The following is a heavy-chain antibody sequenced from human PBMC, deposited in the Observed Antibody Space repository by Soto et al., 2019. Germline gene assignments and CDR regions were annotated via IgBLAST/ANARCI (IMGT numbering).Heavy chain of an antibody. D-gene: IGHD6-13*01. CDR2: MNPGSGKT. J-gene: IGHJ5*02. V-gene: IGHV1-8*02. CDR1: GYTFTNFD. Sequence: ASVKVSCKASGYTFTNFDISWVRQAAGQGLEWLGWMNPGSGKTGYASKFQGRVAMTRDASTGTSHLELSSLTSDDTAVYYCARMASAGTLNWFDPWGQGTLVTVS. CDR3: ARMASAGTLNWFDP.